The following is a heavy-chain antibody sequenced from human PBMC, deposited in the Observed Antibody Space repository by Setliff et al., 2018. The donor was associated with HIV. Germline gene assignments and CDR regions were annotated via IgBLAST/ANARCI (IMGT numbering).Heavy chain of an antibody. V-gene: IGHV5-51*01. CDR1: GYSFTNYW. Sequence: GESLKISCKGSGYSFTNYWSGCVRQMPGKGLEWMGIIFPGDSDNRDSPSVQGQVTISADKSITTASLQWSSLKSSDTAMYYFARMGGTVDVTTVTTFGYFQDWGQGTLVTVSS. CDR2: IFPGDSDN. J-gene: IGHJ1*01. D-gene: IGHD4-17*01. CDR3: ARMGGTVDVTTVTTFGYFQD.